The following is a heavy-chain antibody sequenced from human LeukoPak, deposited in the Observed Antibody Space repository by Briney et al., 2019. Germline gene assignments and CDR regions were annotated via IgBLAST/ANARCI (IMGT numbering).Heavy chain of an antibody. CDR2: IFYSGSS. V-gene: IGHV4-59*01. Sequence: KPSETLSLTCAASGVSISSYSWSWIRQPPGKGLEWLVYIFYSGSSNYNPSLKSRVTMSVDTSENQLSLKLRSVTAADTALYYCARAHTSNWYMDYWGQGTLVTVSS. CDR1: GVSISSYS. CDR3: ARAHTSNWYMDY. J-gene: IGHJ4*02. D-gene: IGHD6-13*01.